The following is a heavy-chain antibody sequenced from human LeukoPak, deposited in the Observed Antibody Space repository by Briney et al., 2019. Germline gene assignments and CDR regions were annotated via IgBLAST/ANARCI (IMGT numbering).Heavy chain of an antibody. D-gene: IGHD2-2*01. Sequence: GRSLTLSCTASGYTFSNYAMQWVRQAPGKGLEWVAVISHDGRNKYYADSVKGRFTISRDNSKNTLYLQMNSLRAEDTAVYYCAGYCSSTSCYLDYWGQGTLVTVSS. CDR2: ISHDGRNK. CDR1: GYTFSNYA. CDR3: AGYCSSTSCYLDY. J-gene: IGHJ4*02. V-gene: IGHV3-30*04.